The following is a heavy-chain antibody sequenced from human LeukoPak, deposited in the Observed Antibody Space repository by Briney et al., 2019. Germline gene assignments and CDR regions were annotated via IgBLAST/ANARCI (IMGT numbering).Heavy chain of an antibody. D-gene: IGHD4-11*01. Sequence: GGSLRLSCAASGFTFSSYAMSWVRQAPGKGLEWVSAISGSGGSTYYADSVKGRFTISRDNSKNTLYLQMNSLRAEDTAVYYCAKDTDYSNYWSRGFDYWGQGTLVTVSS. CDR1: GFTFSSYA. CDR3: AKDTDYSNYWSRGFDY. CDR2: ISGSGGST. J-gene: IGHJ4*02. V-gene: IGHV3-23*01.